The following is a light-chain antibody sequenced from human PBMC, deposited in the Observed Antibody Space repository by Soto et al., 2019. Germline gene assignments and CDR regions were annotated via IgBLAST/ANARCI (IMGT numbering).Light chain of an antibody. V-gene: IGKV1-5*03. CDR2: KAS. Sequence: DIQMTQSPSTLSASVGDRVTITCRASQSISSWLAWYQQKPGKAPKLLIYKASSLESGVPSRFSGSGSGTEFTLTISSLQPDAFATYYCQQYNSPWTFGPGTKVEIK. J-gene: IGKJ1*01. CDR3: QQYNSPWT. CDR1: QSISSW.